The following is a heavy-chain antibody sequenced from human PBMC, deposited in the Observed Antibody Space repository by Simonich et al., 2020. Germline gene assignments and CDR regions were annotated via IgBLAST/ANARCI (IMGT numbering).Heavy chain of an antibody. CDR2: IKQEGSEK. Sequence: EVQLVESGGGLVQPGGSLRLSCAASGFTFSSYWMSWVRQAPGKGLEWVANIKQEGSEKYYVDSLKGRCTISRDNAKKSLNPQMNSLRAEDTAVYSCARDGLGTAYYYYMDVWGKGTTVTVSS. V-gene: IGHV3-7*01. D-gene: IGHD7-27*01. CDR3: ARDGLGTAYYYYMDV. J-gene: IGHJ6*03. CDR1: GFTFSSYW.